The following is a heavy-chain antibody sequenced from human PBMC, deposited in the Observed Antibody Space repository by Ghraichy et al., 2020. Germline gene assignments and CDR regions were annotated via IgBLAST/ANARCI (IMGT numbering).Heavy chain of an antibody. CDR3: ARDGQLDYYYYMDV. D-gene: IGHD2-2*01. Sequence: GGSLRLSCAASGFTFSSYGMHWVRQAPGKGLEWVAVIWYDGSNKYYADSVKGRFTISRDNSKNTLYLQMNSLRAEDTAVYYCARDGQLDYYYYMDVWGKGTKGTAPS. J-gene: IGHJ6*03. CDR2: IWYDGSNK. V-gene: IGHV3-33*01. CDR1: GFTFSSYG.